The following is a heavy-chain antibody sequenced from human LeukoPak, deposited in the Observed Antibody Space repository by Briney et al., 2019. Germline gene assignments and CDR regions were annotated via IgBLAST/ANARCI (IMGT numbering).Heavy chain of an antibody. V-gene: IGHV5-51*01. D-gene: IGHD3-22*01. Sequence: PGESLKISCKGSGYSFTTYWIGWVRQMPGKGLEWMGIIYPGDSDIKYSPSFQGQVTISADRSISTAYLQWSSLKASDTAMYYCARQGNYYDSSGYYSFDIWGQGTMVTVSS. CDR1: GYSFTTYW. J-gene: IGHJ3*02. CDR3: ARQGNYYDSSGYYSFDI. CDR2: IYPGDSDI.